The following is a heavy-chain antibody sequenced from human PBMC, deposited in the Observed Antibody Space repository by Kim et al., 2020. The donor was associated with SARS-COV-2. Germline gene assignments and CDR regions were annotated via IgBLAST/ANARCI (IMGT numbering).Heavy chain of an antibody. CDR3: ARLFATGTYGGILHY. Sequence: NPSLNDRVTISVDTSKNQFSRKLSAVTAADTAVYYCARLFATGTYGGILHYWGKGPLVTVSS. J-gene: IGHJ4*02. V-gene: IGHV4-39*01. D-gene: IGHD3-10*01.